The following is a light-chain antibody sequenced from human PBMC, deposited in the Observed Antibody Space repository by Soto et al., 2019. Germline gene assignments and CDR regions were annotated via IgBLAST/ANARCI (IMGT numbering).Light chain of an antibody. Sequence: DIQMTQSPSSLSASVGDRVTITCQASQDINKNLIWYQQKPGKAPKLLIYDASDLETGVPSRFSGSGSGTGFTFTISSLQPEEFATYYCQQLHGYPITFGQGTRLEIK. CDR1: QDINKN. CDR3: QQLHGYPIT. CDR2: DAS. V-gene: IGKV1-33*01. J-gene: IGKJ5*01.